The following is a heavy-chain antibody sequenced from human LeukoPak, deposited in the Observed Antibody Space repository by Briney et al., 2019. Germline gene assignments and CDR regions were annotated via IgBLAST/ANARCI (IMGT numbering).Heavy chain of an antibody. D-gene: IGHD3-3*01. V-gene: IGHV1-69*13. CDR3: ARGGGGRFLEWFFDY. CDR2: IIPIFGTA. CDR1: GGTFSSYA. Sequence: SVKVSCKASGGTFSSYAISWVRQAPGQGLEWMGGIIPIFGTANYAQKFQGRVTITADESTSTAYMELSSLRSEDTAVYYCARGGGGRFLEWFFDYWGQGTLVTVSS. J-gene: IGHJ4*02.